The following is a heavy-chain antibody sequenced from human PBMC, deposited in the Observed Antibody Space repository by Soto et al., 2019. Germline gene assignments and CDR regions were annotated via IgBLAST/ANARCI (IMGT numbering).Heavy chain of an antibody. CDR1: GESVGRGTNY. V-gene: IGHV4-61*01. Sequence: QVQLQESGPGLMKPSGTLSLICSVSGESVGRGTNYWSWVRQAPGRGLEWIGYIFDAATAIYNPSFESRISISLDAAKHQVSLTLTSVTAADTAIYYCARDRRGRADGFIYYYGMEVWGQGTSVTVSS. J-gene: IGHJ6*02. CDR2: IFDAATA. D-gene: IGHD6-13*01. CDR3: ARDRRGRADGFIYYYGMEV.